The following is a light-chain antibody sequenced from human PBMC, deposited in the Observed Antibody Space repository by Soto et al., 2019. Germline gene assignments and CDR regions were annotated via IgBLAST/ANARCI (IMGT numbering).Light chain of an antibody. CDR2: DVS. CDR3: SSFTTSTTLV. J-gene: IGLJ3*02. Sequence: QSALTQPASVSGSPGQSISISYAGSNSDVGAYNYVSWYQQHPGKAPKLIIFDVSNRPSGVSDRFSASKSGNTASLTISGLKSEDEADYYCSSFTTSTTLVFGGGTKLTVL. V-gene: IGLV2-14*03. CDR1: NSDVGAYNY.